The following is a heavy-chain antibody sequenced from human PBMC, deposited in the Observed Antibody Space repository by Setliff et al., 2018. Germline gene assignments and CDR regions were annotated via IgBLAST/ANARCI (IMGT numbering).Heavy chain of an antibody. Sequence: PSETLSLTCTVSGDSISSRRNYWGWFRQPAGKELEWIGQIYTSWSTNYNPSLKSRVTISLDTSKNQFSLTLSSVTGADTAVYYCARVTGFSYMDVWGKGTTVTVSS. J-gene: IGHJ6*03. V-gene: IGHV4-61*09. CDR3: ARVTGFSYMDV. D-gene: IGHD3-3*01. CDR1: GDSISSRRNY. CDR2: IYTSWST.